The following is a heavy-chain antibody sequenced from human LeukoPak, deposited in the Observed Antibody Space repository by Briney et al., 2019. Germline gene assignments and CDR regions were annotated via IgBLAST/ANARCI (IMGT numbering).Heavy chain of an antibody. V-gene: IGHV3-66*04. J-gene: IGHJ3*02. CDR3: ASQGPNTLGGYSSSPDAFDI. CDR1: GFTFSAYG. D-gene: IGHD6-13*01. CDR2: IYSGGST. Sequence: GGSLRLSCAASGFTFSAYGMSWVRRAPGKGLEWVSVIYSGGSTYYADSVKGRFTISRDNSKNTLYLQMNSLRAEDTAVYYCASQGPNTLGGYSSSPDAFDIWGQGTMVTVSS.